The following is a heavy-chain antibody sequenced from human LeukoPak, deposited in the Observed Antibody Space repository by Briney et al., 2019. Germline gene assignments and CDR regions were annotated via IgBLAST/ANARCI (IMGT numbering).Heavy chain of an antibody. Sequence: ALRLSCTASGFTFGDYAMSWVRQAPGRGLWCGGFIRGEAYGGATEYAASVKGRFTISTDDSKSSTYLQINSLKTKNTAINYCTRGVSVATILIDYWGQGTLVTVSS. CDR2: IRGEAYGGAT. CDR1: GFTFGDYA. D-gene: IGHD5-12*01. CDR3: TRGVSVATILIDY. V-gene: IGHV3-49*04. J-gene: IGHJ4*02.